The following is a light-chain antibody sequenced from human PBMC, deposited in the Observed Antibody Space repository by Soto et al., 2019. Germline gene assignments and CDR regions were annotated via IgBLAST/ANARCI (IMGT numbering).Light chain of an antibody. J-gene: IGLJ2*01. V-gene: IGLV1-44*01. CDR2: TNN. CDR3: AAWDDSLNGVV. Sequence: QSVLTQPPSASGTPGQRVTISCSGSSSNIGSNTVSWYQQLPGTAPKRRIYTNNQRPSGVPYRFSVSKSGTSASLAISGLQSEDEADYYCAAWDDSLNGVVFGGGTKLTVL. CDR1: SSNIGSNT.